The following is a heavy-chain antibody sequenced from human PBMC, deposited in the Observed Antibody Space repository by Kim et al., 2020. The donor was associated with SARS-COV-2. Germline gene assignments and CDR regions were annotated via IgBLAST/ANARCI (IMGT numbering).Heavy chain of an antibody. J-gene: IGHJ6*02. CDR2: IYPGDSDT. V-gene: IGHV5-51*01. CDR1: GYSFTSYW. CDR3: ARQRTGRDGYNWLSHTTYGKDV. Sequence: GESLKISCKGSGYSFTSYWIGWVRQMPGKGLEWMGIIYPGDSDTRYSPSFQGQVTISADKSISTAYLQWSSLKASDTAMYYCARQRTGRDGYNWLSHTTYGKDVWGQGATGTASS. D-gene: IGHD5-12*01.